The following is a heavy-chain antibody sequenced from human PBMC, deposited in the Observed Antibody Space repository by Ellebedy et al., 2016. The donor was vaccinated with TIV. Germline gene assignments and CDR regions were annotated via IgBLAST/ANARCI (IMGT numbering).Heavy chain of an antibody. CDR3: TTSLSGWLSKPAY. V-gene: IGHV3-15*01. CDR1: GFTFSNAW. CDR2: ITRKSDGGTT. J-gene: IGHJ4*02. Sequence: GGSLGLSXAASGFTFSNAWMGWVRQAPGKGLEWVGRITRKSDGGTTDYAAPVRGRFTISRDDSKDTLYLQMNSLKTEDTAVYYCTTSLSGWLSKPAYWGQGTLVTVSS. D-gene: IGHD6-19*01.